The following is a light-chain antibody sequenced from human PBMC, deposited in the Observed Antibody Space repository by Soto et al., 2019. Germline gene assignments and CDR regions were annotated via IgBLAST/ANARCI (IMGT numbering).Light chain of an antibody. Sequence: QSALTQPASVSGSXXXSXTISCTGTSSDVGGYNYVSWYQQHPGKAPKLMIYEVSNRPSGVSNRFSGSKSGNTASLTISGLQAEDEADYYCSSYTSSSIDYVFGTGTKLTVL. CDR1: SSDVGGYNY. CDR3: SSYTSSSIDYV. CDR2: EVS. J-gene: IGLJ1*01. V-gene: IGLV2-14*01.